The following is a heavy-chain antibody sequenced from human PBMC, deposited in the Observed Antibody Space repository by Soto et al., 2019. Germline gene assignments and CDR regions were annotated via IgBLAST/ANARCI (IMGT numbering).Heavy chain of an antibody. D-gene: IGHD1-1*01. J-gene: IGHJ6*03. V-gene: IGHV6-1*01. CDR3: AGTTSHQWSYLDV. Sequence: QVQLQESGPGLVKPSQTLSLTCAISGDSVSSHSAAWNWIRLSPPRGLEWLARTYYRSRWYYDYAVSVRSRITVNPDTSTNQFSLQLTSVTPEDKAVYYCAGTTSHQWSYLDVWAKGTTVTVSS. CDR2: TYYRSRWYY. CDR1: GDSVSSHSAA.